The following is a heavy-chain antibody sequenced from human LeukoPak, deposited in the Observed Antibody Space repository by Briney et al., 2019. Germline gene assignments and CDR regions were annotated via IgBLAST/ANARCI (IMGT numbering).Heavy chain of an antibody. CDR1: GFTFSGSA. CDR2: IRSKANSYAT. J-gene: IGHJ4*02. CDR3: TRHDSDYGDYDPFDY. Sequence: PGGSLRLSCAASGFTFSGSAMHWVRQASGKGLEWVGRIRSKANSYATAYAASVKGRFTISRDDSKNTAYLQMNSLKTEDTAVYYCTRHDSDYGDYDPFDYWGQGPLVTVSS. D-gene: IGHD4-17*01. V-gene: IGHV3-73*01.